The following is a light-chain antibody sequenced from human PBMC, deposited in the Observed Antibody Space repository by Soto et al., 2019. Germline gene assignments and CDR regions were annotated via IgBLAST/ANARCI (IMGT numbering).Light chain of an antibody. CDR3: GPWDSSLTTYV. CDR2: ENN. J-gene: IGLJ1*01. Sequence: QSALTQPPSVSAAPGQKVTISCSGSSSDIGRNYVSWYQHLPGTAPKLLIYENNKRPSGIPDRLSGSKSGSSATLGITGLQTGDEADYYCGPWDSSLTTYVFGPGTKVTVL. CDR1: SSDIGRNY. V-gene: IGLV1-51*02.